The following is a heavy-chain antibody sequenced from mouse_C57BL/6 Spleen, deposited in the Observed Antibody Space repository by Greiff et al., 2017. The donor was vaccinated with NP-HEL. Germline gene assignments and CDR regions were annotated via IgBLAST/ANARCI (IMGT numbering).Heavy chain of an antibody. CDR1: GYTFTSYW. V-gene: IGHV1-55*01. CDR3: ASGPRGLYYDYAGEVY. Sequence: QVQLQQPGAELVKPGASVKMSCKASGYTFTSYWITWVKQRPGQGLEWIGDIYPGSGSTNYNEKFKSKATLTVDTSSSTAYMQLSSLTSEDSAVYYCASGPRGLYYDYAGEVYWGQGTTLTVSS. J-gene: IGHJ2*01. D-gene: IGHD2-4*01. CDR2: IYPGSGST.